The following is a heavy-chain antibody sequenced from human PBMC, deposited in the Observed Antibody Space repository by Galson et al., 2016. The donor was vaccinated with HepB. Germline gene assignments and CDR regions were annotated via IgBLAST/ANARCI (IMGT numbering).Heavy chain of an antibody. D-gene: IGHD3-10*01. J-gene: IGHJ4*02. Sequence: SLRLSCAASGFTFSSYAMSWVRQAPGKGLEWVSVISGSGASTYYADSVKGRFTISRDNAKNSLYLQMNSLRAEDTALYYCAKDMTTMVRGVMHYWGQGTLVTVSS. CDR3: AKDMTTMVRGVMHY. V-gene: IGHV3-23*01. CDR1: GFTFSSYA. CDR2: ISGSGAST.